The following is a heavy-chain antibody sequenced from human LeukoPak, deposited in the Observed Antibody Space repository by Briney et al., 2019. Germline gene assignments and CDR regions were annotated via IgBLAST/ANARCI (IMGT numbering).Heavy chain of an antibody. D-gene: IGHD4-17*01. CDR2: ISSDGDKQ. CDR1: DKLSPAN. J-gene: IGHJ4*02. CDR3: ARYHSPLATVTLHEH. Sequence: TGGSLRLSCLHDKLSPANIGTGCDRQAPDKGLEWVAVISSDGDKQDYRDSVKGRFTISRDNSKNEVFLKMNCLRPKNTAVDDWARYHSPLATVTLHEHWGQGTLVTVSP. V-gene: IGHV3-30*03.